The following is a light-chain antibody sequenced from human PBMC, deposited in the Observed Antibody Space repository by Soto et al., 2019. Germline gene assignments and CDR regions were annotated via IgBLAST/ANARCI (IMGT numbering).Light chain of an antibody. V-gene: IGLV2-14*01. CDR2: DVI. CDR3: GSYRTNSPYF. Sequence: QSALTQPASVSGSPGQSITISCTGTNSDVGGYNYVSWYQQYPGEAPKLMIYDVINRPSGVSNRFSGSKSGNTASLTISGLQAEDEADYYCGSYRTNSPYFFGTGTKLTV. CDR1: NSDVGGYNY. J-gene: IGLJ1*01.